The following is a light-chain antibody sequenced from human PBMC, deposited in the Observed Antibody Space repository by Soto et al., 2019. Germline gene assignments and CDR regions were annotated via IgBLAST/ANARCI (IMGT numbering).Light chain of an antibody. CDR3: QQYSTYLGFT. V-gene: IGKV1-5*03. CDR1: QSISNW. CDR2: NAT. J-gene: IGKJ3*01. Sequence: DIQMTQSPSTLSASVGDRVTITCRASQSISNWLAWYQQKPGKAPNLLIYNATTLESGVPSRFIGSGSGTEFTLTISSLQPDDFAAYYCQQYSTYLGFTFGRGTKVDIK.